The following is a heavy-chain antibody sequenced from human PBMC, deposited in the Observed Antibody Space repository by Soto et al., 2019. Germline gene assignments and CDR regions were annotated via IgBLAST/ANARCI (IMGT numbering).Heavy chain of an antibody. CDR2: ISYDGSNK. V-gene: IGHV3-30-3*01. Sequence: PGGSLRLSCAASGFTFSSYAMHWVRQAPGKGLEWVALISYDGSNKFYADSVKGRFTISRDNSKNTLYLQMNSLRAEDTAVYYCVVDIVVVVEREKSFDYWGQGTLVTVSS. CDR3: VVDIVVVVEREKSFDY. J-gene: IGHJ4*02. CDR1: GFTFSSYA. D-gene: IGHD2-15*01.